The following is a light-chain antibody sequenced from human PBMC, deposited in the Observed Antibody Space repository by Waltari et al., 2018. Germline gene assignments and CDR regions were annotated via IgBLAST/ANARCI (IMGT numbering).Light chain of an antibody. CDR1: RSNIGNII. V-gene: IGLV1-44*01. CDR2: NNN. J-gene: IGLJ3*02. Sequence: QSVLTQPPSASGTPGQRVTISCFGSRSNIGNIIVRWYLQVPGTAPKLLIYNNNHRPSGVPERFSGSKSGTSASLAISWLQSEDEAEYSCAAWDDSLEGWVFGGGTRLTVL. CDR3: AAWDDSLEGWV.